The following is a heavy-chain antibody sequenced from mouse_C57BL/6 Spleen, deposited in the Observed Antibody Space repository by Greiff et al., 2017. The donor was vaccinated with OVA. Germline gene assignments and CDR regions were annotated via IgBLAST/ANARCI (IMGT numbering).Heavy chain of an antibody. V-gene: IGHV3-6*01. Sequence: EVQVVESGPGLVKPSQSLSLTCSVTGYSITSGYYWNWIRQFPGNKLEWMGYISYDGSNNYNPSLKNRISITRDTSKNQFFLKLNSVTTEDTATYYCASDGSPYAMDYWGQGTSVTVSS. CDR3: ASDGSPYAMDY. CDR1: GYSITSGYY. CDR2: ISYDGSN. D-gene: IGHD2-2*01. J-gene: IGHJ4*01.